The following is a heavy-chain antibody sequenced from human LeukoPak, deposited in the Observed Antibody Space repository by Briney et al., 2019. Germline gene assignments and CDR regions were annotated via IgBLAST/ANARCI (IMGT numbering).Heavy chain of an antibody. Sequence: GGSLRLSCVASGFTFSSYWMSWVRQAPGKGLEWVANIKQDGREKYYVDSVKDRFTISRDDAKNVLYLQMNSLRAEDTAVYYCARDLVIAATTPYYYMDVWGKGTTVTVSS. V-gene: IGHV3-7*01. J-gene: IGHJ6*03. CDR1: GFTFSSYW. D-gene: IGHD2-15*01. CDR3: ARDLVIAATTPYYYMDV. CDR2: IKQDGREK.